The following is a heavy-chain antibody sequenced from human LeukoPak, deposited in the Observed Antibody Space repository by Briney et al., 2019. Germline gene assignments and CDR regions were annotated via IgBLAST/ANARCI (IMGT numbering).Heavy chain of an antibody. CDR1: GFTFSSYA. CDR2: ISYDGSNK. J-gene: IGHJ6*02. V-gene: IGHV3-30*04. Sequence: GGSLRLSCAASGFTFSSYAMHWVRQAPGKGLEWVAVISYDGSNKYYADSVKGRFTISRDNSKNTLYLQMNSLRAEDTAVYYCARDKVVGATGGYYGMDVWGQGTTVTVSS. CDR3: ARDKVVGATGGYYGMDV. D-gene: IGHD1-26*01.